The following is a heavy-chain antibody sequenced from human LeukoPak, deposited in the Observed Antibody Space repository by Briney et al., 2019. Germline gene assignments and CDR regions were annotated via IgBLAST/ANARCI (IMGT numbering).Heavy chain of an antibody. CDR2: INHSGST. D-gene: IGHD5-24*01. CDR1: GGSFSGYY. CDR3: ARFPRPSGLQSGLRNYFDY. V-gene: IGHV4-34*01. Sequence: PSETLSLTCAVYGGSFSGYYWSWIRQPPGKGLEWIGEINHSGSTNYNPSLKSRVTISVDTSKNQFSLNLSSVTAADTAVYYCARFPRPSGLQSGLRNYFDYWGQGTLVTVSS. J-gene: IGHJ4*02.